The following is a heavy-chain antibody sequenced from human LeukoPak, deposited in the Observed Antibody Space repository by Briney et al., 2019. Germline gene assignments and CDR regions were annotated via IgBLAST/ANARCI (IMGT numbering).Heavy chain of an antibody. CDR3: ARSHSYYYDSSGYYSDY. CDR2: IIPILGIA. D-gene: IGHD3-22*01. CDR1: GGTFSSYA. J-gene: IGHJ4*02. Sequence: GASVKVSCKASGGTFSSYAISWVRQAPGQGLEWMGRIIPILGIANYAQKFQGRVTMTRDTSTSTVYMELSSLRSEDTAVYYCARSHSYYYDSSGYYSDYWGQGTLVTVSS. V-gene: IGHV1-69*04.